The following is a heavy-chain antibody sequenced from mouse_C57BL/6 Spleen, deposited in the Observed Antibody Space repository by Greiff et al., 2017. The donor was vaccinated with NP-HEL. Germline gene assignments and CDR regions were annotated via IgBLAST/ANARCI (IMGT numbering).Heavy chain of an antibody. V-gene: IGHV6-3*01. Sequence: DVKLVESGGGLVQPGGSMKLSCVASGFTFSNYWMNWVRQSPEKGLEWVAQIRLKSDNYATHYAESVKGRFTISRDDSKSSVYLQMNNLRAEDTGIYYCTLITTVVAIDYWGQGTTLTVSS. CDR2: IRLKSDNYAT. J-gene: IGHJ2*01. D-gene: IGHD1-1*01. CDR3: TLITTVVAIDY. CDR1: GFTFSNYW.